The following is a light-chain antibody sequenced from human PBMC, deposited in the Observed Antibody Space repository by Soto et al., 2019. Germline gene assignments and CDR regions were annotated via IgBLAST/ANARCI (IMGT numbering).Light chain of an antibody. V-gene: IGKV3-15*01. CDR2: GAS. J-gene: IGKJ2*01. CDR3: EQYNNWPPYT. CDR1: QSVSSN. Sequence: EIVMTQSPATLSVSPGERVTLSCRASQSVSSNLAWYQQKPGQAPRLLIYGASTRATGIPARFSGSGSGTEFTLAISSLQSGDFAVYYCEQYNNWPPYTFGQGTKLELK.